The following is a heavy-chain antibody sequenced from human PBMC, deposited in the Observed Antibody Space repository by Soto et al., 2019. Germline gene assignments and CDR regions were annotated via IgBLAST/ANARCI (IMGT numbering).Heavy chain of an antibody. J-gene: IGHJ6*02. D-gene: IGHD3-10*01. CDR2: ISGYNGNT. CDR1: GYTFTGYT. V-gene: IGHV1-18*04. Sequence: QVQLVQYGAEVKKPGASVKVSCKASGYTFTGYTINWVRQAPGQGLEWMGWISGYNGNTNYAQKLQDRVTLTTDTSTSTAYMEMRSLRSDDTAVYYCARDRGSGSYYYYGVDVWGQGTTVTVSS. CDR3: ARDRGSGSYYYYGVDV.